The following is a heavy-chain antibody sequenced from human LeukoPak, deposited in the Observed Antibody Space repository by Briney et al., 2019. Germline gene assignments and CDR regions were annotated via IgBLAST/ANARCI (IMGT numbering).Heavy chain of an antibody. CDR1: GFTFSSYG. CDR3: AGDNYDILTVYFVYFDY. V-gene: IGHV3-30*02. J-gene: IGHJ4*02. D-gene: IGHD3-9*01. Sequence: GSLRLSCAASGFTFSSYGMHWVRQAPGKGLEWVAFIRYDGSNKYYADSVKGRFTISRDNSKNTLYLQMNSLRAEDTAVYYCAGDNYDILTVYFVYFDYWGQGTLVTVSS. CDR2: IRYDGSNK.